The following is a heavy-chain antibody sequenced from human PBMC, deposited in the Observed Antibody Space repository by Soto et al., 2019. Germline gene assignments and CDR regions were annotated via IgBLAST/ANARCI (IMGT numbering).Heavy chain of an antibody. Sequence: EVQLVESGGGLVQPGGSLRLSCAASGFTLSNYWMHWARQAPGKGLVWVSRISSDGSSTNYADSVKGRFTISRENAKNPLHLQMNSLRAEDTAVYYCARVPYCSSSSCYSYFESWGQGTLVTVSS. CDR2: ISSDGSST. CDR3: ARVPYCSSSSCYSYFES. CDR1: GFTLSNYW. D-gene: IGHD2-2*01. J-gene: IGHJ4*02. V-gene: IGHV3-74*01.